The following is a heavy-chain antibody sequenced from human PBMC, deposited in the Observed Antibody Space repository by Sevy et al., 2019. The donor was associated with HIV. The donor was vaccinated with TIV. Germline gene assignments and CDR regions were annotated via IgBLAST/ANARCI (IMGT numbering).Heavy chain of an antibody. CDR3: SRGPRGQLGMCYYYYYMDA. CDR2: IKQDGSEK. V-gene: IGHV3-7*01. Sequence: GSLRLSCAASGFTFSGYWTSWVRQSPGKGLEWVANIKQDGSEKYYVDSVKGRFTISRDNAENSLYLQMNSLRADDTAVYYCSRGPRGQLGMCYYYYYMDAWGKGTTVTVSS. CDR1: GFTFSGYW. D-gene: IGHD7-27*01. J-gene: IGHJ6*03.